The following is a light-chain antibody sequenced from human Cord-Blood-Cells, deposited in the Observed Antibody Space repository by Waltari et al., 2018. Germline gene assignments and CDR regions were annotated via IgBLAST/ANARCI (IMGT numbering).Light chain of an antibody. CDR3: SSYTSSSTLV. CDR2: DVS. V-gene: IGLV2-14*01. CDR1: SSAVGGYNF. J-gene: IGLJ2*01. Sequence: QSALPQPASVSGSPGQSLTISCTGTSSAVGGYNFVSWYQQHPGKAPKLMIYDVSNRPSGVSNRFSGSKSGNTASLTISGLQAEDEADYYCSSYTSSSTLVFGGGTKLTVL.